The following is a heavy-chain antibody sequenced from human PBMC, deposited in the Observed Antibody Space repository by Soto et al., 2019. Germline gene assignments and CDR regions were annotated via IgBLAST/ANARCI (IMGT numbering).Heavy chain of an antibody. J-gene: IGHJ4*02. CDR2: IYTSGST. Sequence: SETLSLTCTVSGGSISSYYWSWIRQPAGKGLEWIGRIYTSGSTNYNPSLKSRVTMSVDTSKNQFSLKLSSVTAADTAVYYCARAGTGFGELLDYFDYWGQGTLVTVSS. D-gene: IGHD3-10*01. CDR3: ARAGTGFGELLDYFDY. CDR1: GGSISSYY. V-gene: IGHV4-4*07.